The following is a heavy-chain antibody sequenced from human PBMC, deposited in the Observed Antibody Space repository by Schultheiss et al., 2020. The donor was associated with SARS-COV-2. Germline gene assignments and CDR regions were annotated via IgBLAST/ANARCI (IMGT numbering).Heavy chain of an antibody. CDR3: ASCGASCHYYGMDV. CDR1: GFTFSSYW. V-gene: IGHV3-74*01. CDR2: INSDGSST. Sequence: GESLKISCAASGFTFSSYWMHWVRQAPGKGLVWVSRINSDGSSTSYADSVKGRFTISRDNAKNSLYLQMNSLRAEDTAVYYCASCGASCHYYGMDVWGQGTTVTVSS. J-gene: IGHJ6*02. D-gene: IGHD2-2*01.